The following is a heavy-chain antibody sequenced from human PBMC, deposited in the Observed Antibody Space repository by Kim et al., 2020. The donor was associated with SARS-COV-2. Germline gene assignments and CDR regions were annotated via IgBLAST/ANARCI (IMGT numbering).Heavy chain of an antibody. D-gene: IGHD2-8*01. J-gene: IGHJ2*01. V-gene: IGHV4-59*13. Sequence: SETLSLTCTVSGGSISSYYWSWIRQPPGKGLEWIGYIYYSGSTNYNPSLKSRVTISVDTSKNQFSLKLSSVTAADKAVYYCAKQGLRYFDLWGRGTLVTVSS. CDR1: GGSISSYY. CDR3: AKQGLRYFDL. CDR2: IYYSGST.